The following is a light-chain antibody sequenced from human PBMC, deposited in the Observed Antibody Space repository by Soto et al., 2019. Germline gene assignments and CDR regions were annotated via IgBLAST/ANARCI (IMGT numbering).Light chain of an antibody. V-gene: IGKV3-15*01. Sequence: EIVMTQSPATLSVSPGERATLSCRASQNVNSNLAWYQQKPGQAPRLLVYGASTRATGIPASFSGSGSGTEFTLTFSSLQYEDFGVYFCQQYNDWQFTLGPGTKVDIK. CDR2: GAS. CDR3: QQYNDWQFT. J-gene: IGKJ3*01. CDR1: QNVNSN.